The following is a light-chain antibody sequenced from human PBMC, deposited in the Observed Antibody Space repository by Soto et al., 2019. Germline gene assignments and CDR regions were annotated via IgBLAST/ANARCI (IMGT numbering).Light chain of an antibody. Sequence: EIVLTQSPGTLSLSPGERATLSCRASQSVSSSYLAWHQQKPGQAPRLLIYDASSRATGIPDRFSGSGSGTDFTLTIIRLEPEDFAVYYCQQYGISPYTFGQGTKLEIK. J-gene: IGKJ2*01. CDR3: QQYGISPYT. CDR1: QSVSSSY. CDR2: DAS. V-gene: IGKV3-20*01.